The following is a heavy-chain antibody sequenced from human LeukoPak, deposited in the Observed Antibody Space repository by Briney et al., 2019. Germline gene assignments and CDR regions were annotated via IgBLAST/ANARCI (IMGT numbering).Heavy chain of an antibody. D-gene: IGHD6-13*01. V-gene: IGHV4-59*08. Sequence: SETLSLTCTVSGGSISSYYWSCIRQPPGKGLEWIGYIYYSGSTNYNPSLKSRVTISVDTSKNQFSLKQSSVTAADTAVYYCARGGSSSWLYYYYYYMDVWGKGTTVTISS. CDR3: ARGGSSSWLYYYYYYMDV. J-gene: IGHJ6*03. CDR2: IYYSGST. CDR1: GGSISSYY.